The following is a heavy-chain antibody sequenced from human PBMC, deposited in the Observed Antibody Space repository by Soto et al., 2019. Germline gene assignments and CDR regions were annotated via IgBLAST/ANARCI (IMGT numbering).Heavy chain of an antibody. Sequence: SETLSLTCAVSGGSISSGGYSWSWIRQPPGKGLEWIGEINHSGSTNYNPSLKSRVTISVDTSKNQFSPKLSSVTAADTAVYYCARGSPNYYDSSGYYSWWGQGTLVTVSS. J-gene: IGHJ4*02. CDR1: GGSISSGGYS. CDR2: INHSGST. CDR3: ARGSPNYYDSSGYYSW. V-gene: IGHV4-30-2*01. D-gene: IGHD3-22*01.